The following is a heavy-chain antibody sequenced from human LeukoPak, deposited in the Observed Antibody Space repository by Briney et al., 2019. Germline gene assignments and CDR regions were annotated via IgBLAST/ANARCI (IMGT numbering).Heavy chain of an antibody. V-gene: IGHV4-61*02. Sequence: SETLSLTCVVSGGSISSGGYSWTWIRQPAGKGLEWIGRIYTSGSTNYNPSLKSRVTISVDTSKNQFSLKLSSVTAADTAVYYCARNSCPSGTCYDNRGYFDYWGQGTLVTVSS. CDR2: IYTSGST. CDR3: ARNSCPSGTCYDNRGYFDY. D-gene: IGHD2-15*01. CDR1: GGSISSGGYS. J-gene: IGHJ4*02.